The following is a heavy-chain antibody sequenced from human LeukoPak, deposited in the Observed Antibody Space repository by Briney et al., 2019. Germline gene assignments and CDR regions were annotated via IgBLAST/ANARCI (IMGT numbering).Heavy chain of an antibody. CDR1: GGSISSSTYY. V-gene: IGHV4-39*01. Sequence: SETLSLTCSVSGGSISSSTYYWGWIRQPPGKGLEWIGTIFYRGSTYYNPSLKSRVTIPVDTSKNQFSLKLTSVTAADTAVYYCARQGNTAFHVDSSGQGTLVTVSS. CDR3: ARQGNTAFHVDS. CDR2: IFYRGST. D-gene: IGHD2/OR15-2a*01. J-gene: IGHJ4*02.